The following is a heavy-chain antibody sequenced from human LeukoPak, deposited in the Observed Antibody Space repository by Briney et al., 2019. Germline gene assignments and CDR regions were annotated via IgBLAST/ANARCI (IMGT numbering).Heavy chain of an antibody. V-gene: IGHV3-21*01. J-gene: IGHJ5*02. CDR3: ARVLNYDSSGFSP. D-gene: IGHD3-22*01. CDR2: IRSSGTYI. CDR1: GFTFTTYN. Sequence: RGSLRLSCAASGFTFTTYNMNWVRQAQGKGLEWVSYIRSSGTYIYYADSVKGRFTISRDNAKNSLFLQMSSLRAEDTAVYYCARVLNYDSSGFSPWGQGTLVTVTS.